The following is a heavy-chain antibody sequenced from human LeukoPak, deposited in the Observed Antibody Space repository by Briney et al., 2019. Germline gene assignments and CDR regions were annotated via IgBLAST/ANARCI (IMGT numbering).Heavy chain of an antibody. J-gene: IGHJ4*02. CDR3: ARGRRSGITMVRGVNGPHYFDY. Sequence: ASVKVSCTASGYTFTGYYMHWVRQAPGQGLEWMGWINPNSGGTNYAQKFQGWVTMTRDTSISTAYMELSRLRSDDTAVYYCARGRRSGITMVRGVNGPHYFDYWGQGTLVTVSS. CDR2: INPNSGGT. V-gene: IGHV1-2*04. CDR1: GYTFTGYY. D-gene: IGHD3-10*01.